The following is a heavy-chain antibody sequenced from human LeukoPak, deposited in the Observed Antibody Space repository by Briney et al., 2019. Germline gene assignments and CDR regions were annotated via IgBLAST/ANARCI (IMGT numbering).Heavy chain of an antibody. V-gene: IGHV3-7*01. CDR3: ARVRAKYDFALDY. CDR1: EFTFSTYW. J-gene: IGHJ4*02. Sequence: GGSLRLSCAASEFTFSTYWMSWVRQAPGKGLEWVANIKEDGSEKNYVDSVKGRFTISRDNAKNSLYLQMNSLRAEDTAVFYCARVRAKYDFALDYGGQGTLVSVSS. D-gene: IGHD3-16*01. CDR2: IKEDGSEK.